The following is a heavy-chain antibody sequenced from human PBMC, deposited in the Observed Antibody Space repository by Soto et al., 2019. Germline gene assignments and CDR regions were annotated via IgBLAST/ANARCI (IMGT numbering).Heavy chain of an antibody. D-gene: IGHD3-3*01. Sequence: PGGSLRLSCTASGFTFGDYAMSWFRQAPGKGLEWVGFIRSKAYGGTTEYAASVKGRFTISRDDSKSIAYLQMNSLKTEDTAVYYCTRDGGRSILRFLEWFPYQTPDKWFPFDYWGQGTLVTVSS. V-gene: IGHV3-49*03. CDR1: GFTFGDYA. J-gene: IGHJ4*02. CDR3: TRDGGRSILRFLEWFPYQTPDKWFPFDY. CDR2: IRSKAYGGTT.